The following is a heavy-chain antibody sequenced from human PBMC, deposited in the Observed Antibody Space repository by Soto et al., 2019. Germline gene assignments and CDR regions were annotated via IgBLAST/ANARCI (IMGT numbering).Heavy chain of an antibody. D-gene: IGHD6-13*01. J-gene: IGHJ4*02. CDR3: ARARGSSSWYGQWLVYFDY. V-gene: IGHV4-30-4*01. CDR2: IYYSGST. Sequence: PSETLSLTCTVSCGSISRGDYYWSWIRQPPGKGLEWIGYIYYSGSTYYNPSLKSRVTISVDTSKNQFSLKLSSVTAADTAVYYCARARGSSSWYGQWLVYFDYWGQGTLVTVSS. CDR1: CGSISRGDYY.